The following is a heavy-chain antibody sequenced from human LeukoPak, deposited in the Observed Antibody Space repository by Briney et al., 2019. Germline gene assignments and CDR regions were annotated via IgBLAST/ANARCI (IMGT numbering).Heavy chain of an antibody. CDR1: GGTFLSHT. J-gene: IGHJ6*02. CDR2: INPSGGST. V-gene: IGHV1-46*01. D-gene: IGHD4-17*01. CDR3: ARDGTVTTGSDGMDV. Sequence: ASVKVSCKTSGGTFLSHTFSWVRQAPGQGLEWMGIINPSGGSTSYAQKFQGRVTMTRDTSTSTVYMELSSLRSEDTAVYYCARDGTVTTGSDGMDVWGQGTTVTVSS.